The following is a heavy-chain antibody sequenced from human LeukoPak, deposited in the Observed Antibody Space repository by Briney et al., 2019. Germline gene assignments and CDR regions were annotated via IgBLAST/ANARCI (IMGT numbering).Heavy chain of an antibody. CDR2: INPSGGST. CDR1: GYTFTNYY. V-gene: IGHV1-46*01. J-gene: IGHJ4*02. Sequence: ASVKVSCRASGYTFTNYYIHWVRQAPGQGLECTGIINPSGGSTSYAQKFQGRVTMTRDMSTSTVYMELSSLRSEDTAVYYCARVPAAGYFDYWGQGTLVTVSS. D-gene: IGHD2-2*01. CDR3: ARVPAAGYFDY.